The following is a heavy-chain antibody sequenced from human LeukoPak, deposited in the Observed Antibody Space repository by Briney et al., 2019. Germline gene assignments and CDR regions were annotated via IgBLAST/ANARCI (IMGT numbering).Heavy chain of an antibody. J-gene: IGHJ4*02. CDR2: ISGAGGSS. D-gene: IGHD6-13*01. CDR1: GFAFSSSS. V-gene: IGHV3-23*01. CDR3: TKDDSSSWYDYFFDY. Sequence: GGSLRLSCATSGFAFSSSSMSWVRQAPGKGLEWVTTISGAGGSSWYAESVKGRFSISRDNSMNSVSLQMSSLRVEDTAIYYCTKDDSSSWYDYFFDYWGQGTLVTVSS.